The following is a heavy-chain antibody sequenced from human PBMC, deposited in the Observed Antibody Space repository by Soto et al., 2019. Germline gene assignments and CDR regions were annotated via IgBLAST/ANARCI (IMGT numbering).Heavy chain of an antibody. Sequence: GGSLRLSCAASGFSFGDFYMNWVRLAPGRGLEWVSFISSSSITTYYADSVRCRLTTSRDNAQKTLYLHMNNLRADDTAVYFCARETPYDIVPGYSKMYMDSWGPGTHVNV. D-gene: IGHD3-9*01. V-gene: IGHV3-11*01. CDR3: ARETPYDIVPGYSKMYMDS. J-gene: IGHJ4*02. CDR2: ISSSSITT. CDR1: GFSFGDFY.